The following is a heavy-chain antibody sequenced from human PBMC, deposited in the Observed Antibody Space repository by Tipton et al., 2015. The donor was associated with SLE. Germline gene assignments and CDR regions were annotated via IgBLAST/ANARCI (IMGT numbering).Heavy chain of an antibody. D-gene: IGHD6-13*01. Sequence: TLSLTCTVSGGSISSYYWSWIRQSPGKGLEWIGRIYTSGSTNYNPSLKSRVTMSVDTSKNQFSLKLSSVTAADTAVYYCASEQLWDAFDIWGQGTMVTVSS. V-gene: IGHV4-4*07. J-gene: IGHJ3*02. CDR2: IYTSGST. CDR3: ASEQLWDAFDI. CDR1: GGSISSYY.